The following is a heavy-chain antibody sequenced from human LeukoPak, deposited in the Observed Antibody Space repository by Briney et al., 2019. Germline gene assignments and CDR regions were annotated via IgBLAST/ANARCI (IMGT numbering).Heavy chain of an antibody. CDR1: GFTFSSYA. J-gene: IGHJ4*02. Sequence: GGSLRLSCAASGFTFSSYAMSWVRQAPGKRLEWVSAISGSGGSTYYADSVKGRFTISRDNSKNTLYLQMNSLRAEDTAVYYCAKGITMIVVVRPYFDYWGQGTLVTVSS. V-gene: IGHV3-23*01. CDR3: AKGITMIVVVRPYFDY. D-gene: IGHD3-22*01. CDR2: ISGSGGST.